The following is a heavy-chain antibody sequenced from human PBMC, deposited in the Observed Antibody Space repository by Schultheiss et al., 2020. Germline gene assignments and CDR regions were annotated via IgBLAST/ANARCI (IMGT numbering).Heavy chain of an antibody. CDR3: ARDAREYCTGGVCYAPSYYYYYGMDV. J-gene: IGHJ6*02. V-gene: IGHV4-39*07. Sequence: SQPLSLTCTVSGGSISSSSYYWGWIRQPPGKGLEWIGSIYYSGSTNYNPSLKSRVTISVDTSKNQFSLKLSSVTAADTAVYYCARDAREYCTGGVCYAPSYYYYYGMDVWGQGTTVTVSS. CDR1: GGSISSSSYY. D-gene: IGHD2-8*02. CDR2: IYYSGST.